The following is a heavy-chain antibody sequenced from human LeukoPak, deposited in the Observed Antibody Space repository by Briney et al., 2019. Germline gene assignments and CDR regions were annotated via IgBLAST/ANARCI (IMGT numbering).Heavy chain of an antibody. CDR2: INHSGST. CDR1: DESFSGYY. CDR3: ARGGIFGVVKKIKNYFDY. D-gene: IGHD3-3*01. V-gene: IGHV4-34*01. Sequence: SETLSLTCTVYDESFSGYYWSWIRQPRGKGLEWIGEINHSGSTNYNPSLKSRVTISVDTSKNQFSLKLSSVTAADTAVYYCARGGIFGVVKKIKNYFDYWGQGTLVTVSS. J-gene: IGHJ4*02.